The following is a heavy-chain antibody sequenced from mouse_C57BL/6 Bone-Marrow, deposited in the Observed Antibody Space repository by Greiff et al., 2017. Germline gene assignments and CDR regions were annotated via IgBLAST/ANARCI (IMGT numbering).Heavy chain of an antibody. CDR3: ASFEGDDPY. CDR1: GYTFTGYW. V-gene: IGHV1-53*01. CDR2: INTSNGGT. Sequence: QVKLQQPGTELVKPGASVKLSCKASGYTFTGYWMHWVKQRPGKGLEWIGNINTSNGGTNYNEKFKGKATMTVDKSSSTSYMQLSSLTSEDSAVYYCASFEGDDPYWGQGTTLTVSA. D-gene: IGHD2-2*01. J-gene: IGHJ2*01.